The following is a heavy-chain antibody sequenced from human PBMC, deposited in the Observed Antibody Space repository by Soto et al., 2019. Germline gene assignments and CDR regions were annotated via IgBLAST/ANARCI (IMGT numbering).Heavy chain of an antibody. J-gene: IGHJ4*02. CDR1: GGTFSSYA. V-gene: IGHV1-69*06. D-gene: IGHD3-22*01. CDR2: IIPIFGTA. CDR3: ARERREAYDSSGYYLGY. Sequence: SVKVSCKASGGTFSSYAISWVRQAPGQGLGWMGGIIPIFGTANYAQKFQGRVTITADKSTSTAYMELSSLRSEDTAVYYCARERREAYDSSGYYLGYWGQGTLVTVSS.